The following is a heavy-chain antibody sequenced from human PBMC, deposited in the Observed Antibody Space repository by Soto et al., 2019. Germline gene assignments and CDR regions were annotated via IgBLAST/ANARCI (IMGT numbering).Heavy chain of an antibody. CDR3: ARPRSGSYRLDYYGMDV. CDR1: GYSFASYW. CDR2: IYPGDSDS. J-gene: IGHJ6*02. D-gene: IGHD3-10*01. Sequence: GESLKISCKGSGYSFASYWIAWVRQMPGKGLEWMGIIYPGDSDSRYSPSFQGQDTISADKSISTAYLQWNSLKASDTAIYYCARPRSGSYRLDYYGMDVWGQGTTVTV. V-gene: IGHV5-51*01.